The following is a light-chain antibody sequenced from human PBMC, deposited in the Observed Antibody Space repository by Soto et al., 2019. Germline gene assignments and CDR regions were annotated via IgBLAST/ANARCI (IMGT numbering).Light chain of an antibody. Sequence: SYVLTQPPSVSVAPGKTARITCGGNNIGSKSVHWYQQKPGQAPVLVIYYDSDRPSGIPERFSGSNSGNTATLTISRVEAGDEADYYCQVWDSSSDHRDYVFGTGTKLTVL. J-gene: IGLJ1*01. CDR2: YDS. V-gene: IGLV3-21*04. CDR1: NIGSKS. CDR3: QVWDSSSDHRDYV.